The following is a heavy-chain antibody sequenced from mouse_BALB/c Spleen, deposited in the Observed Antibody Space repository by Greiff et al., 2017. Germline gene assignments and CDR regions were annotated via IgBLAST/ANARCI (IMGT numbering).Heavy chain of an antibody. J-gene: IGHJ3*01. CDR2: IYPYNGGT. CDR3: ARASLYGNFCAY. CDR1: GYTFTDYN. V-gene: IGHV1S29*02. Sequence: EVQLQQSGPELVKPGASVKISCKASGYTFTDYNMHWVKQSHGKSLEWIGYIYPYNGGTGYNQKFKSKATLTVDNSSSTAYMELRSLTSEDSAVYYCARASLYGNFCAYWGQGTLVTVSA. D-gene: IGHD2-1*01.